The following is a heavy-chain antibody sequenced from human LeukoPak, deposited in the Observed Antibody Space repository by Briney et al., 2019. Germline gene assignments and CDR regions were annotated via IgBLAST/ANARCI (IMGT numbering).Heavy chain of an antibody. CDR3: GRDRDSSGYYPPEAFDI. J-gene: IGHJ3*02. Sequence: SETLSLTCTVSGGSISSYYWSWIRQPPGKGPEWIGRIYTSGSTNYNPSLKSRVTMSVDTSKNQFSLKLSSVTAADTAVYYCGRDRDSSGYYPPEAFDIWGQGTMVTVSS. D-gene: IGHD3-22*01. V-gene: IGHV4-4*07. CDR1: GGSISSYY. CDR2: IYTSGST.